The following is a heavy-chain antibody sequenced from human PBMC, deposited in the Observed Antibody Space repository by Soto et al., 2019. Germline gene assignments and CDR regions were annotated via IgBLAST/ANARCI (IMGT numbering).Heavy chain of an antibody. CDR2: IVVGSGHT. Sequence: QMQLVQSGPEVKKPGTSVKVSCKTSGFTFTSSAMQWVRQARGQRLEWIGWIVVGSGHTNYAQKFQGRVTITRDMSTSTAYMELSSLRSEDTAMYYCAAASSTSGGYYGMDVWGQGTTVTVSS. V-gene: IGHV1-58*02. J-gene: IGHJ6*02. D-gene: IGHD2-2*01. CDR3: AAASSTSGGYYGMDV. CDR1: GFTFTSSA.